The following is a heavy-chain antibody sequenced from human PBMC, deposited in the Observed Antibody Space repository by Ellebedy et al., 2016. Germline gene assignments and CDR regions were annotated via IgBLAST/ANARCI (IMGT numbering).Heavy chain of an antibody. Sequence: SETLSLTXIVSGGSISSADYYWSWIRQPPGKGLEWIGEINHSGSTNYNPSLKSRVTISVDTSKNQFSLKLSSVTAADTAVYYCARQVTGTTRYFDYWGQGTLVTVSS. D-gene: IGHD1-20*01. CDR1: GGSISSADYY. CDR3: ARQVTGTTRYFDY. V-gene: IGHV4-61*08. CDR2: INHSGST. J-gene: IGHJ4*02.